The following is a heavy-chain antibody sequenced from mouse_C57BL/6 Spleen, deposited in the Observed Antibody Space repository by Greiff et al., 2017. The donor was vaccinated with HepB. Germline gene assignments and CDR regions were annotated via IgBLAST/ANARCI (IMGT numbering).Heavy chain of an antibody. CDR1: GYTFTSYW. D-gene: IGHD1-1*01. CDR2: IHPNSGST. J-gene: IGHJ2*01. V-gene: IGHV1-64*01. CDR3: ARTTTVVDDYFDY. Sequence: QVQLQQPGAELVKPGASVKLSCKASGYTFTSYWMHWVKQRPGQGLEWIGMIHPNSGSTNYNEKFKSKATLTVDKSSSTAYMQLSSLTSEDSAVYYDARTTTVVDDYFDYWGQGTTLTVSS.